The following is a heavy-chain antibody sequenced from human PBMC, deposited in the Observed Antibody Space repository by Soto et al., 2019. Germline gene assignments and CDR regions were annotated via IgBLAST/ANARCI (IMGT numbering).Heavy chain of an antibody. CDR1: GGTLSSYS. D-gene: IGHD5-12*01. Sequence: QVQLVQSGPEVKKPGSSVKVSCKTSGGTLSSYSISWVRQAPGQGLEWVGKIITFVGKANVAQQFQGRVTIPADRSTDTTYMGLRRMTSDDTAVYYCARVNGGHDSGGNYMDVWGTGTTVTVSS. CDR3: ARVNGGHDSGGNYMDV. V-gene: IGHV1-69*08. CDR2: IITFVGKA. J-gene: IGHJ6*03.